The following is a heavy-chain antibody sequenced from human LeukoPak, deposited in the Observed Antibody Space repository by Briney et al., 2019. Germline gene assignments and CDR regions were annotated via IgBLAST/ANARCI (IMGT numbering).Heavy chain of an antibody. V-gene: IGHV3-33*01. Sequence: GGSLRLSCAASGFTFSTYGMHWVRQAPGKGLEWVAVIWYDGTNKYYADSVKGRFTISRDNSKNTLYLQMNSLRADDTAVFYCARDLNHLYGMDVWGQGTTVTVSS. CDR2: IWYDGTNK. CDR1: GFTFSTYG. D-gene: IGHD1-14*01. CDR3: ARDLNHLYGMDV. J-gene: IGHJ6*02.